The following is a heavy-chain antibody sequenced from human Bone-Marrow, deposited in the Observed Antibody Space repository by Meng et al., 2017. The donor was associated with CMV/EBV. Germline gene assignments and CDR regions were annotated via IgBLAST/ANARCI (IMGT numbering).Heavy chain of an antibody. J-gene: IGHJ4*02. CDR2: INPNNGDT. CDR3: ARATWSIVGATTSDY. D-gene: IGHD1-26*01. Sequence: ASVKVSCKASGYSFTNYYIHWVRQAPGQGLEWMGWINPNNGDTDYAQDFQGRISVTTDTSITTAYMELDNLRSDDTAVYYCARATWSIVGATTSDYWGQGTLVTGSS. CDR1: GYSFTNYY. V-gene: IGHV1-2*02.